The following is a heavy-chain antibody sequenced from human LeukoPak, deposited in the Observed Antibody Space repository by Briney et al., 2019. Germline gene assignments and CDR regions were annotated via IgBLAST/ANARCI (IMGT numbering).Heavy chain of an antibody. V-gene: IGHV3-48*04. CDR2: ISRSGSTK. J-gene: IGHJ6*03. Sequence: GGSLRLSCAASGFTLSSYGMSWVRQAPGKGLEWVSSISRSGSTKYYADSVKGRFTISRDNAKNSLFLQMNSLRAEDTAVYYCARVLRYCSGGNCYSGGLGYMDVWGKGTTVTISS. D-gene: IGHD2-15*01. CDR1: GFTLSSYG. CDR3: ARVLRYCSGGNCYSGGLGYMDV.